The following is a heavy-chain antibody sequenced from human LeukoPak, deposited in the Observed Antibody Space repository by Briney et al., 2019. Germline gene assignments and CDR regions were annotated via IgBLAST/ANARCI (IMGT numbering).Heavy chain of an antibody. V-gene: IGHV3-74*01. CDR2: IDSDGHPT. CDR3: ATAPQVTAILD. Sequence: GGSLKLSCAASGFTFSSSWMHWVRQAPGKGLVWVSRIDSDGHPTTYADSLKGRFTISRDNAKNTLYLQMNGLSAEDTAVYYCATAPQVTAILDWGQGTLVTVSS. D-gene: IGHD2-21*02. CDR1: GFTFSSSW. J-gene: IGHJ4*02.